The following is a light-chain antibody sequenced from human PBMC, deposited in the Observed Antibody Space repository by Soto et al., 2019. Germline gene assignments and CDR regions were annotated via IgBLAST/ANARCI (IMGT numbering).Light chain of an antibody. J-gene: IGKJ5*01. V-gene: IGKV3-20*01. CDR2: GAS. CDR3: QQYGSSVT. Sequence: EIVFTQSPGTLPLSPGERATLSCRASQSVSSKLAWYQQKPGQAPRLLISGASNRATGIPDRFSGSGSGTDFILTISRLEPEDFALYYCQQYGSSVTFGQGTRLEI. CDR1: QSVSSK.